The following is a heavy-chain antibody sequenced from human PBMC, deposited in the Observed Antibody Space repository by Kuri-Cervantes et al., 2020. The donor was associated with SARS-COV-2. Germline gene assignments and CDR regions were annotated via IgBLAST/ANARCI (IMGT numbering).Heavy chain of an antibody. CDR3: AREGSGSYRDY. D-gene: IGHD1-26*01. V-gene: IGHV4-34*01. Sequence: SETLSLTCAVYGGSFSGYYWSWIRQPPGKGLEWIGEINHSGSTNYNPSLKSRVTMSVDTSKNQFSLRLASVTAADTAVYYCAREGSGSYRDYWGQGTLVTVSS. CDR1: GGSFSGYY. CDR2: INHSGST. J-gene: IGHJ4*02.